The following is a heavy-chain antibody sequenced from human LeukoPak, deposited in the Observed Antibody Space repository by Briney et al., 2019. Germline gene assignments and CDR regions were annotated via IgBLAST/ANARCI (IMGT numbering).Heavy chain of an antibody. J-gene: IGHJ6*03. D-gene: IGHD3-3*01. V-gene: IGHV1-18*01. Sequence: AASVKVSCKASGYTFTSYGISWVRQAPGQGLEWMGWISAYNGNTNYAQKLQGRVTMTTDTSTSTAYMELSSLRSEDTAVYYCARAQSITIFGVVTAYYMDVWGKGTTVTVSS. CDR3: ARAQSITIFGVVTAYYMDV. CDR2: ISAYNGNT. CDR1: GYTFTSYG.